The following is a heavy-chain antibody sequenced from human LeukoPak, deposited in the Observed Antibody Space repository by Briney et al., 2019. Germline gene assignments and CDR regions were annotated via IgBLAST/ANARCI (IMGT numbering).Heavy chain of an antibody. CDR2: INSDGSST. CDR1: GFTFNLYW. D-gene: IGHD5-18*01. J-gene: IGHJ4*02. Sequence: GGSLRLSCAASGFTFNLYWMHWVRQAPGKGLVWVSRINSDGSSTSYADSVKGRFTISRDIVKNTLSLQMNSLRAEDTAVYYCVRGGGYSYGSFDYWGQGTLVTVSS. V-gene: IGHV3-74*01. CDR3: VRGGGYSYGSFDY.